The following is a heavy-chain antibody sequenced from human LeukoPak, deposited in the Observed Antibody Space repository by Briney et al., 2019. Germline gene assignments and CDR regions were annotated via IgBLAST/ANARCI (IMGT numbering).Heavy chain of an antibody. CDR1: GVSFSGYY. D-gene: IGHD3-3*01. CDR3: AREDFWSGPRQYNWFDP. J-gene: IGHJ5*02. V-gene: IGHV4-34*01. CDR2: INHSGST. Sequence: SETLSLTCAVYGVSFSGYYWSWIRQPPGKGLEWIGEINHSGSTNYNPSLKSRVTISVDTSKTQFSLKLSSVTAADTAVYYCAREDFWSGPRQYNWFDPWGQGTLVTVSS.